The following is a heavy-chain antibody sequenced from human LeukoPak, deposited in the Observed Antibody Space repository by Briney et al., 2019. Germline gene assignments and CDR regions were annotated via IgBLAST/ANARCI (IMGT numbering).Heavy chain of an antibody. J-gene: IGHJ3*02. CDR1: GYTFTGYY. V-gene: IGHV1-2*02. CDR2: INPNSGGT. Sequence: ASVKVSCKASGYTFTGYYMHWVRQAPGQGLEWMGWINPNSGGTNYAQKFQGRVAMTRGTSISTAYMELSRLRSDDTAVYYCARSKYDSSGYYYDHDAFDIWGQGTMVTVSS. CDR3: ARSKYDSSGYYYDHDAFDI. D-gene: IGHD3-22*01.